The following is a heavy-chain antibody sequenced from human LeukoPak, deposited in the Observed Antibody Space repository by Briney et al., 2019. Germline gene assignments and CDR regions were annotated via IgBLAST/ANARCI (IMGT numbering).Heavy chain of an antibody. CDR3: GRKTDF. V-gene: IGHV3-7*01. CDR2: IKPDVSEE. Sequence: GGSLRLSCAAPGFSFSDYWRNWVRQAPGKGLEWVANIKPDVSEEYYVDSVKGRFNICRNNPKNFLYLQINRLRAEEEAVFFCGRKTDFWGQGTLVTVSS. J-gene: IGHJ4*02. CDR1: GFSFSDYW.